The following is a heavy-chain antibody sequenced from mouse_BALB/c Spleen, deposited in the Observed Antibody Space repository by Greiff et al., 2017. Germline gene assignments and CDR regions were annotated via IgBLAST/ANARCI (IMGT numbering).Heavy chain of an antibody. CDR3: AGGVWSLDY. V-gene: IGHV5-17*02. D-gene: IGHD2-10*02. J-gene: IGHJ2*01. CDR2: ISSGSSTI. Sequence: DVKLVESGGGLVQPGGSRKLSCAASGFTFSSFGMHWVRQAPEKGLEWVAYISSGSSTIYYADTVKGRFTISRDNPKNTLFLQMTSLRSEDTAMYYCAGGVWSLDYWGQGTTLTVSS. CDR1: GFTFSSFG.